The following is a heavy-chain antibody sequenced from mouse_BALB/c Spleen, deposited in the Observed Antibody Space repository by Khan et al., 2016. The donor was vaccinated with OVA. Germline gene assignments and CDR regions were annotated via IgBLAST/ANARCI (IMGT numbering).Heavy chain of an antibody. Sequence: VQLVESGAELAKPEASVKMSCKASGYTFINYWILWVKQRPGQGLEWIGYINPSTGYTEYNQNFKDKATLTADKSSSTAYMQLSSLTSEDSAVYYCARRGLRWDFDYWGQGTTLTVSS. D-gene: IGHD1-1*01. CDR3: ARRGLRWDFDY. CDR1: GYTFINYW. V-gene: IGHV1-7*01. J-gene: IGHJ2*01. CDR2: INPSTGYT.